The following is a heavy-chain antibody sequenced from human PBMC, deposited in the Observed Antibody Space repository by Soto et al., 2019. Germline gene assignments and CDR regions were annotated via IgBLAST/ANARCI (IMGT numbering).Heavy chain of an antibody. V-gene: IGHV3-72*01. CDR1: GFIFSDHY. Sequence: EVQLVESGGGLVQPGGSLRLPCAASGFIFSDHYMDWVRQAPGKGLEWVGRSRNKPNAYSTEYAASVKGRFTISRDDSKTSLYLQMNSLKAEDTAVYYCARRYSAWGDAFDVWGQGTMVTVSS. CDR3: ARRYSAWGDAFDV. D-gene: IGHD5-12*01. J-gene: IGHJ3*01. CDR2: SRNKPNAYST.